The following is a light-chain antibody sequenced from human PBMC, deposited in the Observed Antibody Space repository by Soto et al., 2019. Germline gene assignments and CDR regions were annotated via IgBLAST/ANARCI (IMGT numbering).Light chain of an antibody. CDR2: DAS. V-gene: IGKV1-33*01. CDR3: ELSENGPHA. J-gene: IGKJ4*01. CDR1: QDINKY. Sequence: DIQMTQSPSSLSASVGDRITITCQASQDINKYLNWYQQKLGKAPKLLIYDASNLQRGVPSRFSGSGSGTHFSLSISSLQSVDNATSYSELSENGPHAVGGGT.